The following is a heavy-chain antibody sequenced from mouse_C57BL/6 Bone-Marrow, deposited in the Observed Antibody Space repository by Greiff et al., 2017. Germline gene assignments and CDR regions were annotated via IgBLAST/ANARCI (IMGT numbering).Heavy chain of an antibody. D-gene: IGHD4-1*01. J-gene: IGHJ2*01. Sequence: QLQESGPELVKPGASVKISCKASGYSFTDYNMNWVKQSNGKSLEWIGVINPNYGTTSYNQKFKGKATLTVDQSSSTAYMQLNSLTSEDSAVYYCAREGELARQYYFDYWGQGTTLTVSS. CDR3: AREGELARQYYFDY. CDR1: GYSFTDYN. CDR2: INPNYGTT. V-gene: IGHV1-39*01.